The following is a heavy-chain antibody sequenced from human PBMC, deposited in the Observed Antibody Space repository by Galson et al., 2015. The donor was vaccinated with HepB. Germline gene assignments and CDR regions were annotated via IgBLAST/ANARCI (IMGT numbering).Heavy chain of an antibody. J-gene: IGHJ6*02. D-gene: IGHD6-13*01. CDR3: AKDPGSWPNYYYYYGMDV. Sequence: SLRLSCAASGFTFSSYAMSWVRQAPGKGLEWVSAISGSGGSTYYADSVKGRFTISRDNSKNTLYLQMNSLRAEDTAVYYCAKDPGSWPNYYYYYGMDVWGQGTTLTVSS. CDR2: ISGSGGST. CDR1: GFTFSSYA. V-gene: IGHV3-23*01.